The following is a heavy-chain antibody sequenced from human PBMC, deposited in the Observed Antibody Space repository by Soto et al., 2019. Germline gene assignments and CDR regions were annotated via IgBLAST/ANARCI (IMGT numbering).Heavy chain of an antibody. J-gene: IGHJ6*02. V-gene: IGHV1-69*01. CDR3: ARDLRATRCMDF. Sequence: QVQLVQSGAEVKKPGSSVKVACKASGGTFSSYAISWVLQAPGQGRDWMGGIIPIFGTANYAQKFQGRVTITADESTSTAYMELSSLRSEDTAVYYCARDLRATRCMDFWGQGTTVTVSS. CDR1: GGTFSSYA. CDR2: IIPIFGTA.